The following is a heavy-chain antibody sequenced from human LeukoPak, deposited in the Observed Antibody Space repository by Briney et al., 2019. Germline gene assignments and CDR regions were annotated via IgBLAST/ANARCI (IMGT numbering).Heavy chain of an antibody. CDR2: ISYDGNSK. CDR1: GFTFSIYA. Sequence: GRSLRLSCAASGFTFSIYAMHWVRQAPGKGLEWVVVISYDGNSKYHADSVKGRFTISRDNSKNTLYLQMNSLRTEDTAVYYCARGGDYGSGSFRWRHFDYWGQGTLITVSS. V-gene: IGHV3-30-3*01. D-gene: IGHD3-10*01. J-gene: IGHJ4*02. CDR3: ARGGDYGSGSFRWRHFDY.